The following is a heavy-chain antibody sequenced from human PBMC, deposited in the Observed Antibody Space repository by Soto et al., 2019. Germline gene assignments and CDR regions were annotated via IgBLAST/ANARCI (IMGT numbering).Heavy chain of an antibody. CDR3: VRGGDSSGYYYRQYFQH. J-gene: IGHJ1*01. D-gene: IGHD3-22*01. CDR2: ISYDGSNK. CDR1: GFSFSTNA. Sequence: QVQLVESGGGVVQPGRSLRLSCAASGFSFSTNAMNWVRQAPGKGLEWVAVISYDGSNKYYADSVKGRFTISRDNSKHTLYLQMNSLRAEDTAVYYCVRGGDSSGYYYRQYFQHWGQGTLVTVSS. V-gene: IGHV3-30-3*01.